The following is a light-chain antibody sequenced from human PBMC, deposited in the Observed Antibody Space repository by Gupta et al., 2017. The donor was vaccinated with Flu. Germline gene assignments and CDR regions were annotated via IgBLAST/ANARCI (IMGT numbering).Light chain of an antibody. Sequence: QSALPQSASVSGSPGQSITISCTGTSSDVGYYNLVSWLQQHPARAPKLIIYEVARRPPGISDRFSGAKSGNTASLTISGRKAEDEADYYCCSYADSRTFVFGTGTKVTVL. CDR1: SSDVGYYNL. J-gene: IGLJ1*01. CDR2: EVA. V-gene: IGLV2-23*02. CDR3: CSYADSRTFV.